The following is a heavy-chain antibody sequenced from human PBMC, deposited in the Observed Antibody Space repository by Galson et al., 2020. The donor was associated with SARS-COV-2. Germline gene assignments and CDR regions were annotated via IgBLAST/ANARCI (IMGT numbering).Heavy chain of an antibody. V-gene: IGHV5-51*01. CDR2: IYPGDSDT. CDR3: AMSPQLLPATD. D-gene: IGHD2-2*01. J-gene: IGHJ4*02. CDR1: GYFFTSNW. Sequence: GESLKISFKGSGYFFTSNWIGWVRQVPGKGLEWMGIIYPGDSDTRYSPSFQGQVTISADKSINTAYLQWSSLKASDTAMYYCAMSPQLLPATDWGQGTLVTVSS.